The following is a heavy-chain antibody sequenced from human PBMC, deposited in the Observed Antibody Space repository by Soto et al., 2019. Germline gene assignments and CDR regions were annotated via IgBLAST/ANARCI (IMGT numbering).Heavy chain of an antibody. Sequence: QVQLVQSGAEVKKPGASVRVSRKASGYSFTDYHIHWVRQAPGQGLEWLGRINPKSGGTSTAQKFQGWVTMTRDRSISTVYMELTRLRSDDTAVYFCARGHSTDCSNGVCSFFYNHEMDVWGQGTTVTVSS. V-gene: IGHV1-2*04. CDR2: INPKSGGT. CDR1: GYSFTDYH. CDR3: ARGHSTDCSNGVCSFFYNHEMDV. J-gene: IGHJ6*02. D-gene: IGHD2-8*01.